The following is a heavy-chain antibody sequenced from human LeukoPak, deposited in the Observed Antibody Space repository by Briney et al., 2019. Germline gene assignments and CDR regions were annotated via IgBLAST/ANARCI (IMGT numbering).Heavy chain of an antibody. J-gene: IGHJ4*02. CDR1: GFTFSSYS. CDR3: AKDRGYYYDSSAYGSYFDY. CDR2: ISSSSSYI. D-gene: IGHD3-22*01. V-gene: IGHV3-21*01. Sequence: GGSLRLSCAASGFTFSSYSMNWVRQAPGKGLEWVSSISSSSSYIYYADSVKGRFTISRDNAKNSLYLQMNSLRAEDTAVYYCAKDRGYYYDSSAYGSYFDYWGQGTLVTVSS.